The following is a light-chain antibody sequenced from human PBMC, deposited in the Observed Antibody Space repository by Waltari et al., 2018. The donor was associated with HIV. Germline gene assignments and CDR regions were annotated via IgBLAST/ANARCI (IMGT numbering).Light chain of an antibody. V-gene: IGKV3-20*01. CDR1: QTVNNNY. Sequence: EIVLTQSPGTLSLSPGERAPLSCRASQTVNNNYLAWYQQRPGQAPRLLSHGASSRATGIPDRFSGSGSGTDFTLTISGLEPEDFAVYHCQQYGSSPRTFGQGTKVEIK. CDR3: QQYGSSPRT. J-gene: IGKJ1*01. CDR2: GAS.